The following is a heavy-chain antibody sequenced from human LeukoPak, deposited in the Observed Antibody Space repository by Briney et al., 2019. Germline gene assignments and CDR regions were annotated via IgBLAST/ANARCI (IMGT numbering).Heavy chain of an antibody. Sequence: PGGSLRLSCAASGFTFSSYSMNWVRQAPGKGLEWVSYISSSSDIIYYADSVKGRFTISRDNSKNTLYLQMNSLRAEDTAVYYCAKALVVTPRGYFQHWGQGTLVTVSS. V-gene: IGHV3-48*01. CDR2: ISSSSDII. CDR3: AKALVVTPRGYFQH. D-gene: IGHD4-23*01. CDR1: GFTFSSYS. J-gene: IGHJ1*01.